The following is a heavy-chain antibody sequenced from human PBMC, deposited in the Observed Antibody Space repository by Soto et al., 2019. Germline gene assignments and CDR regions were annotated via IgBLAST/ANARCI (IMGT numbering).Heavy chain of an antibody. CDR3: ARDPNYYDSSGPRPRARYYGMDV. CDR2: IYYSGST. D-gene: IGHD3-22*01. CDR1: GGYISSGGYY. Sequence: SETMSLTCAVAGGYISSGGYYWSWIRQHPGKGLEWIGYIYYSGSTYYNPSLKSRVTISVDTSKNQFSLKLSSVTAADTAVYYCARDPNYYDSSGPRPRARYYGMDVWGQGTTVTVSS. V-gene: IGHV4-31*11. J-gene: IGHJ6*02.